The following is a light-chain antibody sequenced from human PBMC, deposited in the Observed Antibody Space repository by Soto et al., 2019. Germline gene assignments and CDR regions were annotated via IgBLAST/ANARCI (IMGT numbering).Light chain of an antibody. Sequence: QSALTQPASVSGSPGQSITISCTGTSGDVGSYNLVSWYQHLPGKAPKLMIFEVTKRPSGVSTRFSGSKSGNTASLTISGLQAEDEADYYCSSYAGSSIFVVFGGGTKLTVL. CDR2: EVT. CDR3: SSYAGSSIFVV. CDR1: SGDVGSYNL. J-gene: IGLJ2*01. V-gene: IGLV2-23*02.